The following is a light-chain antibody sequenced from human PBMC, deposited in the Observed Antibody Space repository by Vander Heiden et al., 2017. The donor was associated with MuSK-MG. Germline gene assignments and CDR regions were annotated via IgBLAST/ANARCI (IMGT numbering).Light chain of an antibody. CDR1: QTVTIN. J-gene: IGKJ5*01. V-gene: IGKV3-15*01. CDR2: AAS. CDR3: QQYNIWPPDT. Sequence: EILMTQSPATLSVFPGESATLSCRASQTVTINLAWYQQKPGRAPRLLIYAASTRAPGIPARFSGSGSGTEFTLTISSLQSEDSAIYYCQQYNIWPPDTFGQGTRLEIK.